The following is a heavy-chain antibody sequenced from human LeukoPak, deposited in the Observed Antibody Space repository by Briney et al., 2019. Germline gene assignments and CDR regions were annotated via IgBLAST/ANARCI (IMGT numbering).Heavy chain of an antibody. CDR3: ARGRYCSGGSCYRPFDY. CDR2: IYYSGST. D-gene: IGHD2-15*01. J-gene: IGHJ4*02. CDR1: GGSISSSSYY. Sequence: SETLSLTCTVSGGSISSSSYYWGWIRQPPGKGLEWIGSIYYSGSTYYNPSLKSRVTISVDTSKNQFSLKLSSVTAADTAVYYCARGRYCSGGSCYRPFDYWGQGTLVTVSS. V-gene: IGHV4-39*07.